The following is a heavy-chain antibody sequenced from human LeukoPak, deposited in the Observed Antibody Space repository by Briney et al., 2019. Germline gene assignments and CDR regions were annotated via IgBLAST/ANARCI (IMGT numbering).Heavy chain of an antibody. CDR2: IRYDGSNK. D-gene: IGHD2-15*01. Sequence: GGSLRLSCAASGFTFSSYGMHWVRQAPGKGLEWVAFIRYDGSNKYYADSVKGRFTISRDNSKNTLYLQMNSLRAEDTAVYYCARDIGWPSDAFDIWGQGTMVTVSS. CDR1: GFTFSSYG. CDR3: ARDIGWPSDAFDI. V-gene: IGHV3-30*02. J-gene: IGHJ3*02.